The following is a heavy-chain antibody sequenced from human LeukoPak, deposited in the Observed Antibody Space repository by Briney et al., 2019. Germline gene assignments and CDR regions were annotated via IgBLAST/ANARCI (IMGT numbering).Heavy chain of an antibody. V-gene: IGHV1-69*05. D-gene: IGHD2-2*01. CDR1: GYTFTSYG. J-gene: IGHJ6*03. Sequence: GASVKVSCKASGYTFTSYGISWVRQAPGQGLEWMGGIIPTFGTANYAQKFQGRVTITTDESTSTAYMELSSLRSEDTAVYYCARTYCSSTSCPSNYYYYYMDVWGKGTTVTVSS. CDR2: IIPTFGTA. CDR3: ARTYCSSTSCPSNYYYYYMDV.